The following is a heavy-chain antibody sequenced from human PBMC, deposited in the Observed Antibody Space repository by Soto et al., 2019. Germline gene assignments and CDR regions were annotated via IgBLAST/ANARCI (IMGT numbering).Heavy chain of an antibody. V-gene: IGHV3-74*01. CDR1: GFTFSRDW. D-gene: IGHD3-10*01. CDR2: IKGDGTIT. J-gene: IGHJ4*02. CDR3: ARGGLGHYYNAY. Sequence: EVQLVESGGGLVQPGGSLRLSCAASGFTFSRDWMHWVRQSPGKGLVWVSRIKGDGTITNYADSVKGRFTTSRDNAKNTVYLQLNSLTTEETAVYYCARGGLGHYYNAYGGQGTLVTFSS.